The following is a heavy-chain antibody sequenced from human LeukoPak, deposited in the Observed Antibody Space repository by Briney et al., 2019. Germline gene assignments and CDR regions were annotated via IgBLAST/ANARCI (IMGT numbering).Heavy chain of an antibody. CDR2: ISSSGRSI. V-gene: IGHV3-48*03. Sequence: GGSLRLSCAASGFTFSSYEMNWVRQAPGKGLKWVSYISSSGRSINYADSVRGRFTISRDNGKNSLYLQMNSLRAEDTAVYYCARVRYCSGGSCYGNWYDPWGQGTLVTVSS. D-gene: IGHD2-15*01. CDR3: ARVRYCSGGSCYGNWYDP. J-gene: IGHJ5*02. CDR1: GFTFSSYE.